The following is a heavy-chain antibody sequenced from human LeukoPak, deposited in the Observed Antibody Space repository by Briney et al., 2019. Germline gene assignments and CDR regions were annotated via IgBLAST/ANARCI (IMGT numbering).Heavy chain of an antibody. D-gene: IGHD2-8*02. V-gene: IGHV3-21*04. CDR2: ISSTTSYI. Sequence: PGGSLRLSCAASGFTFSSYSMHWVRQAPGKGLEWVSSISSTTSYIYYADSVKGRFTISRDNSKNTLYLQMNSLRAEDTAVYYCAKHVLAALSARGYYFDYWGQGTLVTVSS. CDR3: AKHVLAALSARGYYFDY. J-gene: IGHJ4*02. CDR1: GFTFSSYS.